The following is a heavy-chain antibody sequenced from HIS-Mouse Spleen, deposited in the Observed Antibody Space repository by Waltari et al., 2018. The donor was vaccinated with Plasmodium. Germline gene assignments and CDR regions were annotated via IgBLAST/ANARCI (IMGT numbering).Heavy chain of an antibody. CDR2: IKQDGSEK. CDR1: GFTFRSYW. D-gene: IGHD5-12*01. Sequence: EVQLVESGGGLVQPGGSLRLSCAASGFTFRSYWMGWVRQAPGKGLEWVANIKQDGSEKYYVDSVKGRFTISRDNAKNSLYLQMNSLRAEDTAVYYCARDRRGYWYFDLWGRGTLVTVSS. V-gene: IGHV3-7*01. CDR3: ARDRRGYWYFDL. J-gene: IGHJ2*01.